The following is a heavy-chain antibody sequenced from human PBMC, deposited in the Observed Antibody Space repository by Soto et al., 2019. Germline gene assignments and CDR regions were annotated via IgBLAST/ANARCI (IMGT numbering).Heavy chain of an antibody. V-gene: IGHV3-30*03. CDR1: GFTFRSHG. D-gene: IGHD5-18*01. CDR2: ISFDGSDK. CDR3: ERMTRGYTYSLDY. J-gene: IGHJ4*02. Sequence: QVQVVESGGGVVQPGRSLRLSCEASGFTFRSHGMHWVRQAPGKGLERVAVISFDGSDKYNADSVRGRFAISRDNSQNTRQLEMKNLRPEDTAVYYCERMTRGYTYSLDYCGQGNLVTVAS.